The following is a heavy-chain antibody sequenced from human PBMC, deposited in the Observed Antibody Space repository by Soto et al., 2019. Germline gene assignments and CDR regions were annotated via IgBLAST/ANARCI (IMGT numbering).Heavy chain of an antibody. CDR1: GGTISSYY. D-gene: IGHD3-10*01. CDR2: IYYSGST. CDR3: ARESTYRSDSGSGRTDSNYMDV. J-gene: IGHJ6*03. Sequence: PSETMCLTCTVSGGTISSYYWSWIRQPTGKGLEWIGYIYYSGSTNYNPSLKSRVTISVDTSKNQFSLKLSSVTAADTAVYYCARESTYRSDSGSGRTDSNYMDVWGKGTTVTVSS. V-gene: IGHV4-59*01.